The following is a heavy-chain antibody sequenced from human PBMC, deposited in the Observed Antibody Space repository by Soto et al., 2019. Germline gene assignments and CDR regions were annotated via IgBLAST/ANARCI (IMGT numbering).Heavy chain of an antibody. CDR1: VYSFSTFW. J-gene: IGHJ4*02. CDR2: IYPGDSQT. V-gene: IGHV5-51*01. D-gene: IGHD2-21*02. Sequence: GESLKISCMGFVYSFSTFWVAWVRQMPGRGLEWMGIIYPGDSQTRYSPPFQGRVTISVDKSINTAYLQWSSLEPSDTATYYCAKYCGGDCPLDSWGQGTLVTVPQ. CDR3: AKYCGGDCPLDS.